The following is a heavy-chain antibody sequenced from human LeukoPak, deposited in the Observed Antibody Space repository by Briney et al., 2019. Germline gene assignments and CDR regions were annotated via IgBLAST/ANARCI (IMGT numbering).Heavy chain of an antibody. D-gene: IGHD5-12*01. Sequence: GGSLRLSCAASGFTFSGSAMSWVPQAPGEGLEWVSLISYSGANSYYTDSVKGRFTISRDNSQNTVYLQMNSLRAEDTAVYYCAKGASGSGEFDYWGQGTLVTVSS. V-gene: IGHV3-23*01. CDR3: AKGASGSGEFDY. J-gene: IGHJ4*02. CDR2: ISYSGANS. CDR1: GFTFSGSA.